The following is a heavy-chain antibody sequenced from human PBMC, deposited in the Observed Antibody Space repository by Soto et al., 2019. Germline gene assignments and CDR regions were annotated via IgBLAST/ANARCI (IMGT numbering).Heavy chain of an antibody. CDR2: ISGSGGST. CDR3: AKWPKRDCDGGNEESDY. D-gene: IGHD2-15*01. V-gene: IGHV3-23*01. Sequence: EVQLLESGGGLVQPGGSLRLSCAASGFTFSSYAMSWVRQAPGKGLEWVSAISGSGGSTYYADSVKGRFTISRDNPKNPLYLQMNSLRAEDTAVYYCAKWPKRDCDGGNEESDYGGQGTLVTVSS. CDR1: GFTFSSYA. J-gene: IGHJ4*02.